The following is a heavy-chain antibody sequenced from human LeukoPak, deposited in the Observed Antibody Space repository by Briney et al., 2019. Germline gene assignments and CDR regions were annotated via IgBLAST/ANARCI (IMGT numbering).Heavy chain of an antibody. CDR2: ISSSSSYI. D-gene: IGHD1-26*01. Sequence: GGSLRLSCAASGFTFSSYSMTWVRQAPGKGLEWVSSISSSSSYIYYADSVKGRFTISRDNAKNSLYLQMNSLRAEDTAVYYCARVGAAITPFGYWGQGTLVTVSS. CDR3: ARVGAAITPFGY. J-gene: IGHJ4*02. V-gene: IGHV3-21*01. CDR1: GFTFSSYS.